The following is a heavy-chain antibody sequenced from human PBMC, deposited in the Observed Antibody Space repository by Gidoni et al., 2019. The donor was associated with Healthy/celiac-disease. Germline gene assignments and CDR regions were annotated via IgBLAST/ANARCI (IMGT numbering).Heavy chain of an antibody. Sequence: QVQLVQSGAEVKKPGASVKVSCKVSGYTLTELSMHWVRQAPGKGLEWMGGFDPEDGETIYAQKFQGRVTMTEDTSTDTAYMELSSLRSEDTAVYYCATGSGKSSGYYYAEGSDYYYGMDVWGQGTTVTVSS. D-gene: IGHD3-22*01. CDR3: ATGSGKSSGYYYAEGSDYYYGMDV. CDR1: GYTLTELS. V-gene: IGHV1-24*01. CDR2: FDPEDGET. J-gene: IGHJ6*02.